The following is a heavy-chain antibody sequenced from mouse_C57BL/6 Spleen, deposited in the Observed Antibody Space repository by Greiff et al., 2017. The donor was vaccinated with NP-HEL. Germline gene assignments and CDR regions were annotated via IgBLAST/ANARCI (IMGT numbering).Heavy chain of an antibody. V-gene: IGHV3-6*01. CDR3: AGSGHAMDY. CDR2: ISYDGSN. CDR1: GYSITSGYY. D-gene: IGHD3-1*01. J-gene: IGHJ4*01. Sequence: VQLQQSGPGLVKPSQSLSLTCSVTGYSITSGYYWNWIRQFPGNKLEWMGYISYDGSNNYNPSLKNRISITRDTSKNQFFLKLNSVTTEDTATYYCAGSGHAMDYWGQGTSVTVSS.